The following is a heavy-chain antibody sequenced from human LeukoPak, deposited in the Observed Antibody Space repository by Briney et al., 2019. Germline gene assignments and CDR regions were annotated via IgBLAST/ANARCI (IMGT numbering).Heavy chain of an antibody. J-gene: IGHJ4*02. Sequence: GGSLRLSCAASGFTFSSYSMNWVRQAPGKGLEWVSSISSSSSYIYYADSVKGRFTISRDNAKNSMYLQMNSLRAEDTAVYYCARAGVIAVAGAYYFDYWGQGTLVTVSS. CDR1: GFTFSSYS. V-gene: IGHV3-21*01. D-gene: IGHD6-19*01. CDR3: ARAGVIAVAGAYYFDY. CDR2: ISSSSSYI.